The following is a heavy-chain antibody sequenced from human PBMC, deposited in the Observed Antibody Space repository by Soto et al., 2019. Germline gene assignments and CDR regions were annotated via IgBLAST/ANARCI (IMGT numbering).Heavy chain of an antibody. CDR2: ISYDGSNK. D-gene: IGHD2-15*01. V-gene: IGHV3-30*18. CDR3: AKDQLAPRIPRDY. J-gene: IGHJ4*02. CDR1: GFTFSSYG. Sequence: QVQLVESGGGVVQPGRSLRLSCAASGFTFSSYGMHWVRQAPGKGLEWVAVISYDGSNKYYADSVKGRFTISRDNSKNTLYLQMNSLRAEDTAVYYCAKDQLAPRIPRDYWGQGTLVTVSS.